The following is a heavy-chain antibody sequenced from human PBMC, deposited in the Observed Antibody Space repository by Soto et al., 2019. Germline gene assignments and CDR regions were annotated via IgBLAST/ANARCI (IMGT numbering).Heavy chain of an antibody. Sequence: QVQLVQSGGEVKKPGASVKVSCKASGYTFTTYGISWVRQAPGQGLEWMGWISAYNGNTSYAQKLQGRVTMTTDSSTSTAYMELRSLRSDDTAVYYCARVFFRLFAFDIWGQGTMVTVSS. CDR3: ARVFFRLFAFDI. J-gene: IGHJ3*02. D-gene: IGHD3-22*01. V-gene: IGHV1-18*01. CDR2: ISAYNGNT. CDR1: GYTFTTYG.